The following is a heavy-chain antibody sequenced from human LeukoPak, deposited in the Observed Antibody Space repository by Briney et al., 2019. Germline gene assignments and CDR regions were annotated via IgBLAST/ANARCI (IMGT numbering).Heavy chain of an antibody. Sequence: SETLSLTCAVSGGSISSNSYYWGWIRQPPGKGLEWIGSIYYSGSTYYNPSLKSRVTISVDTSKNQFSLKLSSVTAADTAVYYCARLARGGIAAGNFDYWGQGTLVTVSS. J-gene: IGHJ4*02. V-gene: IGHV4-39*01. CDR1: GGSISSNSYY. CDR2: IYYSGST. D-gene: IGHD6-13*01. CDR3: ARLARGGIAAGNFDY.